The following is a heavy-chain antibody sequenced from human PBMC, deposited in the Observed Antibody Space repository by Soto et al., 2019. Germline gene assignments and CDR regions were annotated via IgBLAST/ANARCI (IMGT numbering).Heavy chain of an antibody. V-gene: IGHV3-23*01. CDR1: GFTFTNYA. Sequence: EVQLLESGGGLVQPGGSLRLSCAASGFTFTNYAMNWVRQAPGKGLEWVSGISGGGGSTYYADSVKGRFTISRDTSKNTLYLQMNSLRADDTAVYYCAKGSIVVVTAIRPDDAFDIWGQGTMVTVSS. J-gene: IGHJ3*02. CDR3: AKGSIVVVTAIRPDDAFDI. CDR2: ISGGGGST. D-gene: IGHD2-21*02.